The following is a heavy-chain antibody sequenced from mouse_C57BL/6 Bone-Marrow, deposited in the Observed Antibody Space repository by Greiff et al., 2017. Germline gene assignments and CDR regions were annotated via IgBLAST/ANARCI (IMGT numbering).Heavy chain of an antibody. Sequence: VMLVESGPGLVAPSQSLSITCTVSGFSLTSYAISWVRQPPGKGLEWLGVIWTGGGTNYNSALKSRLSISKDNSKSQVFLKMNSLQTDDTARYYCARNEDYYGSPGWFAYWGQGTLVTVSA. CDR3: ARNEDYYGSPGWFAY. V-gene: IGHV2-9-1*01. D-gene: IGHD1-1*01. CDR2: IWTGGGT. J-gene: IGHJ3*01. CDR1: GFSLTSYA.